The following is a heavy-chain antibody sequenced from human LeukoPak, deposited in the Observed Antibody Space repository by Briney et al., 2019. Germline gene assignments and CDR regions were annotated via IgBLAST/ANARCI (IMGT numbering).Heavy chain of an antibody. D-gene: IGHD6-6*01. V-gene: IGHV3-23*01. CDR2: ISGSGDNT. J-gene: IGHJ4*02. Sequence: GSLRLSCAASGFTFSSYAMSRVRQVPGKGLEWVSVISGSGDNTYYADSVKGRFTISRDNSKNMLYLQMNSLRAEDTAVYYCAKWKYSNSGIDDYWGQGTLVTVSS. CDR1: GFTFSSYA. CDR3: AKWKYSNSGIDDY.